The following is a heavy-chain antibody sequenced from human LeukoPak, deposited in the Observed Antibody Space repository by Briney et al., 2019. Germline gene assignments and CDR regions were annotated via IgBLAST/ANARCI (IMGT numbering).Heavy chain of an antibody. J-gene: IGHJ5*02. CDR2: IYYSGST. D-gene: IGHD3-22*01. CDR1: DGSISSYY. Sequence: SETLSLTCTVSDGSISSYYWSWIRQPPGKGLEWIGYIYYSGSTNYNPSLKSRVTISVDTSKNQFSLKLSSVTAADTAVYYCARENYYDSSGVTGDWFDPWGQGTLVTVSS. V-gene: IGHV4-59*01. CDR3: ARENYYDSSGVTGDWFDP.